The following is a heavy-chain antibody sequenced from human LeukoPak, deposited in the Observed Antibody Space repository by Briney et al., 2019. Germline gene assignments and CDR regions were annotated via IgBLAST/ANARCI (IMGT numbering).Heavy chain of an antibody. V-gene: IGHV1-18*01. J-gene: IGHJ4*02. CDR2: ISGYDGHT. D-gene: IGHD1-26*01. CDR1: GGTFSSYA. Sequence: ASVKVSCKASGGTFSSYAISWLRQAPGQGLEWMGWISGYDGHTKYAQKVQGRVTMTTDTSTNTVYMELRSLRSDDTAVYYCARSPLAGATRVDFWGKGTLVTVSS. CDR3: ARSPLAGATRVDF.